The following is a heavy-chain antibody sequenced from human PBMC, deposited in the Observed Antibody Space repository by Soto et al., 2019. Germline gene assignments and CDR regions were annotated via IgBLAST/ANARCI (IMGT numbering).Heavy chain of an antibody. CDR2: IRNKANSYST. J-gene: IGHJ4*02. Sequence: EVLLVESGGGLVQPGGSLRLSCAASGFIFSDHYMDWVRQAPGKGLEWVARIRNKANSYSTEYAASVEGRFTISRDDSKNSLYLQRNSLKTEDTAVYYCARYSGSYSRHSDYWGQGTLVTISS. CDR3: ARYSGSYSRHSDY. V-gene: IGHV3-72*01. CDR1: GFIFSDHY. D-gene: IGHD1-26*01.